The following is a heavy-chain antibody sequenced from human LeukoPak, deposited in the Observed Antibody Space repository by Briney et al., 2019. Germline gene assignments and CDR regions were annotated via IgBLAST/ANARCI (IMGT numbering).Heavy chain of an antibody. Sequence: SETLSLTCAVSGGSISSGGYSWSWIRQPPGKGLEWIGYIYHSGSTYYNPSLKSRVTISVDRSKNQFSLKLSSVTAADTAVYYCARAGRVVPAATFSWFDPWGQGTLVTVSS. CDR3: ARAGRVVPAATFSWFDP. D-gene: IGHD2-2*01. CDR1: GGSISSGGYS. CDR2: IYHSGST. J-gene: IGHJ5*02. V-gene: IGHV4-30-2*01.